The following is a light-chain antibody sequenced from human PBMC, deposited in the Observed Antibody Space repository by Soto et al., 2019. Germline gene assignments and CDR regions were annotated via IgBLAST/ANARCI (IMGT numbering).Light chain of an antibody. CDR3: QQYYSTPPT. J-gene: IGKJ5*01. CDR1: QSVLYSSNNKNY. V-gene: IGKV4-1*01. Sequence: DSVMTQSPDALAVSREERATIKSKSSQSVLYSSNNKNYLAWYQQNPGQPPKLLIYWASTRESGVPDRFSGSGSGTDFTLTISSLQAADVAVYYCQQYYSTPPTFGQGARLAI. CDR2: WAS.